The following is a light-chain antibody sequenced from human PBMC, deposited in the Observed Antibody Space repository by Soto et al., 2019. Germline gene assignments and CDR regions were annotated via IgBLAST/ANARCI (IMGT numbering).Light chain of an antibody. CDR3: QQYDTSPRT. CDR2: GAS. Sequence: EVMLTQSPGTLSLSPGERATLSCRASQSVSSNYLAWYQQKSGQAPRLLIYGASNRATGIPDRFSGSGSGTDFNLTIRRLEPEDFAVYYCQQYDTSPRTFGQGTKVECK. J-gene: IGKJ1*01. V-gene: IGKV3-20*01. CDR1: QSVSSNY.